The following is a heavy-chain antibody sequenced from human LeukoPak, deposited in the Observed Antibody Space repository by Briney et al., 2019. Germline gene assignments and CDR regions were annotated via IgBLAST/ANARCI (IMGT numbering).Heavy chain of an antibody. J-gene: IGHJ4*02. CDR1: GYTFTNHG. CDR3: ARAWIMVTSHLDF. V-gene: IGHV1-18*01. CDR2: ISAHDGNT. D-gene: IGHD2-21*02. Sequence: ASVTVSCKASGYTFTNHGITWVGQAPGQGLEWMGWISAHDGNTNYAQNLLGRVTMTTDTSTSIAYMELRSLRSDDTAMYYCARAWIMVTSHLDFWGQGTLVTVSS.